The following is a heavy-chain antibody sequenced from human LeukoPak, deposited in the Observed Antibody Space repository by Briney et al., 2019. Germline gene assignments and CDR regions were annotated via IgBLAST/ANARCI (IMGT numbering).Heavy chain of an antibody. J-gene: IGHJ6*03. D-gene: IGHD5-12*01. Sequence: PSETLSLTCAVYGGSFSGYYWSWIRQPPGKGLEWIGEINHSGSTNYNSSLKSRVTISVDTSKNQFSLKLSSVTAADTAVYYCARGLGYSGYSYYYYYYMDVWGKGTTVTVSS. CDR3: ARGLGYSGYSYYYYYYMDV. CDR2: INHSGST. CDR1: GGSFSGYY. V-gene: IGHV4-34*01.